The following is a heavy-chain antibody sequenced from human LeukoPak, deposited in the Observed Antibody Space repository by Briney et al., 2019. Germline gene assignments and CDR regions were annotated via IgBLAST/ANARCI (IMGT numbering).Heavy chain of an antibody. Sequence: GGSLRLSCAASGFTFSTYGMSWVRQAPGKGLEWVSAISGNGYYTYYADSVKGRFTISRGNSKNTLFLQMNSLRAEDTAVYFCAKLPQGGGDHYYIEVWGKGTTVAVSS. J-gene: IGHJ6*03. V-gene: IGHV3-23*01. CDR1: GFTFSTYG. CDR2: ISGNGYYT. CDR3: AKLPQGGGDHYYIEV. D-gene: IGHD2-21*02.